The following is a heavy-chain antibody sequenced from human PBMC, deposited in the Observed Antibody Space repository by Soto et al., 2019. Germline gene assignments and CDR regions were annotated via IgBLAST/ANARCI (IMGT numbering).Heavy chain of an antibody. D-gene: IGHD3-22*01. Sequence: QVQLVESGGGVVQPGASLRLSCEVSGLTFNTSGMHWVHQAPGKGLEWLAVISYDGATQYYGDTVKGRFTISRDNSKSTLYLQMTSLRPDDTAVYYCASGAGFYYDTSRYWGQGTLVTVSS. CDR2: ISYDGATQ. V-gene: IGHV3-30*03. CDR1: GLTFNTSG. CDR3: ASGAGFYYDTSRY. J-gene: IGHJ4*02.